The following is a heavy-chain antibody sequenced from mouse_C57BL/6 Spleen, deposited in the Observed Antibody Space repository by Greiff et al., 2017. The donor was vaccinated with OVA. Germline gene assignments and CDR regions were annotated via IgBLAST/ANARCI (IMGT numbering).Heavy chain of an antibody. J-gene: IGHJ2*01. Sequence: QVQLQQPGAELVMPGASVKLSCKASGYTFTSYWMHWVKQRPGQGLEWIGEIDPSDSYTNYNQKFKGKSTLTVDKSSSTAYMQLSSLTSEDSAVYYCARVYDPLYFDYWGQGTTLTVSS. CDR2: IDPSDSYT. CDR1: GYTFTSYW. CDR3: ARVYDPLYFDY. D-gene: IGHD2-3*01. V-gene: IGHV1-69*01.